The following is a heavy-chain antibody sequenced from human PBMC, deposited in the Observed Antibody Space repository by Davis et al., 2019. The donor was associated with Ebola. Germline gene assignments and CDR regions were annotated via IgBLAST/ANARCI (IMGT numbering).Heavy chain of an antibody. V-gene: IGHV3-49*04. J-gene: IGHJ6*02. Sequence: GESLKISCTASEFTFGDYAMSWVRQAPGKGLEWVGFIRSKAYGGTTEYAASVKGRFTISRDDSKSIAYLQMNSLKTEDTAVYYCTRLTSGWTGGMDVWGQGTTVTVSS. CDR3: TRLTSGWTGGMDV. CDR1: EFTFGDYA. D-gene: IGHD6-19*01. CDR2: IRSKAYGGTT.